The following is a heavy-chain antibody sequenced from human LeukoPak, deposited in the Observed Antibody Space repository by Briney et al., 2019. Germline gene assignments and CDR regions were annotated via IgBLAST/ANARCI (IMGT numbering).Heavy chain of an antibody. Sequence: PSETLSLTCAVYGGSFSGYYWSWIRQPPGKGLEWIGEINHSGSTNYNPSLKSRVTISVDKSKNQFSLKLSSVTAADTAVYYCARGGDTSGYYYFEYFHHWGQGTLVAVSS. CDR3: ARGGDTSGYYYFEYFHH. D-gene: IGHD3-22*01. V-gene: IGHV4-34*01. CDR1: GGSFSGYY. J-gene: IGHJ1*01. CDR2: INHSGST.